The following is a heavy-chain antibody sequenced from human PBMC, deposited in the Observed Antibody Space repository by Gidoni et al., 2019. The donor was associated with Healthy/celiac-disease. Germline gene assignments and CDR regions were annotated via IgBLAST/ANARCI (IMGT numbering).Heavy chain of an antibody. V-gene: IGHV3-48*04. CDR3: ARGGVAGRRFGKG. CDR1: GFTFSSYS. Sequence: EVQLVESGGGLVQPGGSLRLSYAASGFTFSSYSMNWVRQAPGKGLEWVSYISSSSSTIYYADSVKGRFTISRDNAKNSLYLQMNSLRAEDTAVYYCARGGVAGRRFGKGWGQGTLVTVSS. CDR2: ISSSSSTI. J-gene: IGHJ4*02. D-gene: IGHD6-19*01.